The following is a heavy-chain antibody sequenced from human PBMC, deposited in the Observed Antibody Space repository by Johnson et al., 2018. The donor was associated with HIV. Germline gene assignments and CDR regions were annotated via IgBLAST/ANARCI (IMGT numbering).Heavy chain of an antibody. CDR2: ISYDGSNK. V-gene: IGHV3-30-3*01. CDR1: GFTFSSYA. Sequence: QVQLVESGGGVVQPGRSLRLSCAASGFTFSSYAMHWVRQAPGKGLEWVAVISYDGSNKYYADSVKGRFTISRDNAKNSLYLQMNSLSAEDTAVYYCARGMSSGPWAGGDAFDIGGQGTMVTVSS. CDR3: ARGMSSGPWAGGDAFDI. D-gene: IGHD3-22*01. J-gene: IGHJ3*02.